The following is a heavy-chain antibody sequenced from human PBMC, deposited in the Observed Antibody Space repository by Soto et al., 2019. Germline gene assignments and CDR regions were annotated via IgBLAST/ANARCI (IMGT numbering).Heavy chain of an antibody. V-gene: IGHV4-39*02. CDR1: GASISSNGYY. J-gene: IGHJ4*02. CDR3: ANEAGSLRLDSRV. Sequence: SETLSLTCTVSGASISSNGYYCGWIRQPPVKGLEWIGSIFYSGTTHYNPSLRSRLSISVDTSKNVFSLKLSSLTAADTAIYYCANEAGSLRLDSRVWGQGTLVTVSS. CDR2: IFYSGTT. D-gene: IGHD5-12*01.